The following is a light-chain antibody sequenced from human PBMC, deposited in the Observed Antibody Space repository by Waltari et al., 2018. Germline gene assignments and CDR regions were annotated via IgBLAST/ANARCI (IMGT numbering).Light chain of an antibody. CDR2: DDS. J-gene: IGLJ2*01. CDR1: NIGVKS. CDR3: QVWDSNTNHVI. V-gene: IGLV3-21*04. Sequence: SSVLTQPPSVSLAPGKTDSTTGGGNNIGVKSVHWYQQRPGQAPVVVIYDDSARPSGIPERFSGSNSGNTATLTISRVEAGDGADYYCQVWDSNTNHVIFGGGTKLTVL.